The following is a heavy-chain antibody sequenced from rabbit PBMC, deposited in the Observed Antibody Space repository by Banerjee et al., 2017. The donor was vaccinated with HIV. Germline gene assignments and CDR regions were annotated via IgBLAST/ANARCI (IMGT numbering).Heavy chain of an antibody. CDR1: AFSFSNKYV. Sequence: QEQLAESGGDLVKPEGSLTLTCTASAFSFSNKYVMCWVRQAPGKGLEWIACINTSSGNTVYANWVNGRFTISLDNAQNTVFLQLTSLTAADTATYFCARDTYYNGGLGLDLWGPGTLVTVS. V-gene: IGHV1S45*01. CDR3: ARDTYYNGGLGLDL. CDR2: INTSSGNT. D-gene: IGHD4-1*01. J-gene: IGHJ4*01.